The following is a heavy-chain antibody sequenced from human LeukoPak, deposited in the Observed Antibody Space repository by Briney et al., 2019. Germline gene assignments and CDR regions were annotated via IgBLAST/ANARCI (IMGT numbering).Heavy chain of an antibody. CDR1: GYTFTGYY. CDR3: AREPRIVVVPAAIDY. D-gene: IGHD2-2*01. Sequence: ASVKVSCKASGYTFTGYYMHWVRQAPGQGLGWMGWINPNSGGTNYAQKFQGRVTMTRDTSISTAYMELSRLRSDDTAVYYCAREPRIVVVPAAIDYWGQGTLVTVSS. J-gene: IGHJ4*02. V-gene: IGHV1-2*02. CDR2: INPNSGGT.